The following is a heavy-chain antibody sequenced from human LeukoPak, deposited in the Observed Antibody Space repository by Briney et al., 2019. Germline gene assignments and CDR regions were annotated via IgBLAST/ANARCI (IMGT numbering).Heavy chain of an antibody. V-gene: IGHV1-18*01. CDR2: ISGYNGNT. CDR3: ARDEGSFDI. CDR1: GYTFTSHG. Sequence: GASVKVSCKASGYTFTSHGISWVRQAPGQGLEWMGWISGYNGNTNYAQKVQGRVTLTTDTSTSTAYMELRSLTSDDTAVYYCARDEGSFDIWGQGTMVTVSS. J-gene: IGHJ3*02.